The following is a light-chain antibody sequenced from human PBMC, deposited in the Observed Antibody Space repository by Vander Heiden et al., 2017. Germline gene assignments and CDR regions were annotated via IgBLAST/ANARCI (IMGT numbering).Light chain of an antibody. CDR2: GAS. CDR3: QQYCSSPLT. Sequence: EIVLTQSPGTLSLSPGERATLSCRASQSVRSSYLAWYQQKPGQAPRLLIYGASTRATGIPDRFSGSGSGTDFTLTISRLEPEDFAVYYCQQYCSSPLTFGGGTKVEIK. J-gene: IGKJ4*01. V-gene: IGKV3-20*01. CDR1: QSVRSSY.